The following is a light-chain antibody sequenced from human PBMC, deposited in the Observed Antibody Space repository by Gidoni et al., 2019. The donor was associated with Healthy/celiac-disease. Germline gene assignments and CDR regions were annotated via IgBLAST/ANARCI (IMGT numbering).Light chain of an antibody. CDR3: QQSYSTPWS. J-gene: IGKJ1*01. Sequence: IQMTQSPSSLSASVGDRVTITCRASQSISSYLNWYQQNPGKAPKLLLYAASSFQSGVPSRFSGSGAGTDFTLTISSLQPEDFATYYWQQSYSTPWSFGQGTKVEIK. CDR2: AAS. V-gene: IGKV1-39*01. CDR1: QSISSY.